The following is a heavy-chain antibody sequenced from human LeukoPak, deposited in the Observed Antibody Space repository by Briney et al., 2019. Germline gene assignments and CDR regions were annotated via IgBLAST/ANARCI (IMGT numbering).Heavy chain of an antibody. J-gene: IGHJ4*02. D-gene: IGHD2-2*01. V-gene: IGHV1-18*01. CDR2: ISAYNGNT. Sequence: ASVKVSCKASGYTFTSYGISWVRQAPGQGLEWMGWISAYNGNTNYAQKLQGRVTMTTDTSTSTAYMELRSLRSDDTAVYYCARVKGGSVPAAHKGDYWGQGTLVTVSS. CDR3: ARVKGGSVPAAHKGDY. CDR1: GYTFTSYG.